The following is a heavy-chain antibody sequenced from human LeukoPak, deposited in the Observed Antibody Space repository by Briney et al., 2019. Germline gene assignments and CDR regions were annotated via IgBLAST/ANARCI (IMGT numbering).Heavy chain of an antibody. Sequence: PGGSLRLSCAASGFTFDDYAMHWVRQAPGKGLEWVSGISWNSGSIGYADSVKGRFTISRDNAKNSLYLQMNSLRAEDTALYYCASQEVAADDYWGQGTLVTVSS. CDR3: ASQEVAADDY. D-gene: IGHD2-15*01. CDR2: ISWNSGSI. V-gene: IGHV3-9*01. CDR1: GFTFDDYA. J-gene: IGHJ4*02.